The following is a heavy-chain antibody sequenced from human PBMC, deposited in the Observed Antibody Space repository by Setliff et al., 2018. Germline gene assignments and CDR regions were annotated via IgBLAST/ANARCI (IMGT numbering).Heavy chain of an antibody. CDR1: GASINSGHY. D-gene: IGHD3-3*01. Sequence: SETLSLTCAVSGASINSGHYWGWIRQPPGKGLEWIATIYHRGRKYYNPSLQSRVSVSLDTSKNHFSLGLTSMTAADTAVYYCATPGRDDLDSPFEPFDIWGQGTMVT. J-gene: IGHJ3*02. V-gene: IGHV4-38-2*01. CDR2: IYHRGRK. CDR3: ATPGRDDLDSPFEPFDI.